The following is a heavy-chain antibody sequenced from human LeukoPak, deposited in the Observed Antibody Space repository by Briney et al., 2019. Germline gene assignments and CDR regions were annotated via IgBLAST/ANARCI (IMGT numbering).Heavy chain of an antibody. CDR3: ANYCGGDCLDAFDI. Sequence: GGSLRLSCAAYGFTFSSYWMHWVRQAPGKGLVWVSRINSDGSSTSYADSVKGRFTISRDNAKNTLYLQMNSLRAEDTAVYYCANYCGGDCLDAFDIWGQGTMVTVSS. CDR1: GFTFSSYW. CDR2: INSDGSST. V-gene: IGHV3-74*01. J-gene: IGHJ3*02. D-gene: IGHD2-21*02.